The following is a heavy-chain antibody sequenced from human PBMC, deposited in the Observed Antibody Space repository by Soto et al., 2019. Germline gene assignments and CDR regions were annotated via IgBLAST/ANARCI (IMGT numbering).Heavy chain of an antibody. CDR2: INPNSGGT. J-gene: IGHJ3*02. V-gene: IGHV1-2*04. CDR1: GYTFTGYY. Sequence: VKVSCKASGYTFTGYYMHWVRQAPGQGLEWMGWINPNSGGTNYAQKFQGWVTMTRDTSISTAYMELSRLRSDDTAVYYCARELRDYDILTGYYSSDAFDIWGQGTMVTVSS. D-gene: IGHD3-9*01. CDR3: ARELRDYDILTGYYSSDAFDI.